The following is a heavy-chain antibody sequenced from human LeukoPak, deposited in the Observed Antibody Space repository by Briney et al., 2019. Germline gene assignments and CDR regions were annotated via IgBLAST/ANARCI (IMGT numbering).Heavy chain of an antibody. CDR1: GFTFSSYA. CDR3: AKSGYYDSMHYFDY. CDR2: ISYDGSNK. Sequence: GSLRLSCAASGFTFSSYAMHWVRQAPGKGLEWVAVISYDGSNKYYADSVKGRFTISRDNSKNTLYLQMNSLRAEDTAVYYCAKSGYYDSMHYFDYWGQGTLVTVSS. V-gene: IGHV3-30-3*02. D-gene: IGHD3-22*01. J-gene: IGHJ4*02.